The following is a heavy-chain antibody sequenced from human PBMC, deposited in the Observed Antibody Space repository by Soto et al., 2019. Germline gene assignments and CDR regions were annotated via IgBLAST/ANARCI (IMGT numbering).Heavy chain of an antibody. D-gene: IGHD6-13*01. CDR2: IYHSGST. V-gene: IGHV4-30-2*01. CDR1: GGSISSGGYS. J-gene: IGHJ4*02. CDR3: ARDGTGIAAAGWIDY. Sequence: SETLSLTCAVSGGSISSGGYSWSWIRHPPGKGLEWIGYIYHSGSTYYNPSLKSRVTISVDRSKNQFSLKLSSVTAADTAVYYCARDGTGIAAAGWIDYWGQGTLVTVSS.